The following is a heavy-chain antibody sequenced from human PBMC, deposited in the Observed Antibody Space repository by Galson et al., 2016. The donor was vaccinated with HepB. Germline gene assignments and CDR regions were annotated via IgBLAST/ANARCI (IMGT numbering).Heavy chain of an antibody. CDR2: IYTGGTT. D-gene: IGHD1-20*01. Sequence: SLRLSCAASGFTVSDNYMSWVRQAPGKGLEYVSAIYTGGTTYYADSVRGRFTISRDSSKNRLYLQMNSLRADDTAVYHCAGGAPITGTSHFDYWGQGTLVTVSS. CDR3: AGGAPITGTSHFDY. CDR1: GFTVSDNY. V-gene: IGHV3-53*01. J-gene: IGHJ4*02.